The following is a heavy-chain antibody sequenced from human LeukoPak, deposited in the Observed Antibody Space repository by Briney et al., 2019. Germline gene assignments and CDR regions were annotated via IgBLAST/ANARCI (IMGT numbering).Heavy chain of an antibody. D-gene: IGHD3-3*01. V-gene: IGHV3-23*01. J-gene: IGHJ5*02. CDR3: AKDARITIFGVVRGGNWFDP. Sequence: GGSLRLSCAASGFTFSSYAMSWVRQAPGKGLEWVSAISGSGGSTYYADTVKGRFTISRDNSKNTLYLQMNSLRAEDTAVYYCAKDARITIFGVVRGGNWFDPWGQGTLVTVSS. CDR2: ISGSGGST. CDR1: GFTFSSYA.